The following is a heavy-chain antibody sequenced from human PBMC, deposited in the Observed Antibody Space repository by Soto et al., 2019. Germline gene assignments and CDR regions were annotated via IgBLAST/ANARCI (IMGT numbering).Heavy chain of an antibody. CDR2: IYHSGST. V-gene: IGHV4-4*02. CDR3: ARTYDSSGHYFDY. CDR1: GGSISSSNW. Sequence: PSETLSLTCAVSGGSISSSNWWSWVRQPPGKGLEWIGEIYHSGSTNYNPSLKSRVTISVDKSKNQFSLKLSSVTAADTAVYYCARTYDSSGHYFDYWGQGTLVIVSS. J-gene: IGHJ4*02. D-gene: IGHD3-22*01.